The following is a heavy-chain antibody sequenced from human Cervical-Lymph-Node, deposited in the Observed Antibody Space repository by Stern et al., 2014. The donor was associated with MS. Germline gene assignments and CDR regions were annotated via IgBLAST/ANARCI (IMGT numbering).Heavy chain of an antibody. CDR3: AVNYGDYEYYFDY. J-gene: IGHJ4*02. Sequence: VQLVESGGGVVQPGRSLRLSCAASGFTFSSYAMHWVRQAPGKGLEWVAVLSYDGSNKYYADSVKGRFTISRDNSKNTLYLQMNSLRAEDTAVYYCAVNYGDYEYYFDYWGQGTLVTVSS. D-gene: IGHD4-17*01. V-gene: IGHV3-30*01. CDR2: LSYDGSNK. CDR1: GFTFSSYA.